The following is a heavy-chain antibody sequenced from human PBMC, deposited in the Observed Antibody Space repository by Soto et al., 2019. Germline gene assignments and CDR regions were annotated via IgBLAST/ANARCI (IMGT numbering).Heavy chain of an antibody. Sequence: PGGSLRLSCAASGFTFSSYGMHWVRQAPGKGLEWVAVISYDGSNKYYADFVKGRFTISRDNSKNTLYLQMNSLRAEDTAVYYCAKARTKYCSGGSCYSDYWGQGTLVTVSS. D-gene: IGHD2-15*01. CDR2: ISYDGSNK. CDR3: AKARTKYCSGGSCYSDY. J-gene: IGHJ4*02. V-gene: IGHV3-30*18. CDR1: GFTFSSYG.